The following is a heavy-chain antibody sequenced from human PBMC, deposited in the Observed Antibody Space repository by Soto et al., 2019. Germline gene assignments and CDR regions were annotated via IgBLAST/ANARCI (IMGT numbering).Heavy chain of an antibody. J-gene: IGHJ4*02. Sequence: SETLSLTCAVSGHSISSGKWRRWIRQPPGKGLQWIGEIYHSGSTKYNPSLKRRVIISVDKSKNQFSLKLSSVTDADTAVYYCARGETQQQRDYWGQGTLVTVS. CDR2: IYHSGST. CDR3: ARGETQQQRDY. V-gene: IGHV4-4*02. CDR1: GHSISSGKW. D-gene: IGHD6-13*01.